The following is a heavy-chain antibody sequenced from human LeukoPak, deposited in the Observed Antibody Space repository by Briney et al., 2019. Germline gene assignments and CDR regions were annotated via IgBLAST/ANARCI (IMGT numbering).Heavy chain of an antibody. Sequence: PGRSLRLSCAASGFTFDDYAMHWVRQAPGKGLEWVSGISWNSGSIGYADSVKGRFTISRDDSKNTLYLHLNSLRLDDTAVYYCASHRVFAFDVWGQGRMVTVSS. J-gene: IGHJ3*01. V-gene: IGHV3-9*01. CDR3: ASHRVFAFDV. CDR1: GFTFDDYA. D-gene: IGHD5/OR15-5a*01. CDR2: ISWNSGSI.